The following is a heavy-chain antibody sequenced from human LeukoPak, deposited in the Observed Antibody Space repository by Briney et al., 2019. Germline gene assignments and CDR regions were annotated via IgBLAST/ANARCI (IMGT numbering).Heavy chain of an antibody. Sequence: PGGSLRLSCAASGITFSSHAMSWVRQAPGKGLEWVSLISGSGGHTYYGDSVKGRFTISRDKSTNRLYLQMNSLRPEDTAVYYCAKGGAATMRDGYNYYYYYMEVWGRGTTVTVSS. D-gene: IGHD5-24*01. J-gene: IGHJ6*03. CDR2: ISGSGGHT. CDR3: AKGGAATMRDGYNYYYYYMEV. CDR1: GITFSSHA. V-gene: IGHV3-23*01.